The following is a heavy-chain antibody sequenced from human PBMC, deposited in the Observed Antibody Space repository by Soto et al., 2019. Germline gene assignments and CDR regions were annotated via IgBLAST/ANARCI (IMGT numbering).Heavy chain of an antibody. CDR3: ARTSYDSSGTAADP. D-gene: IGHD3-22*01. Sequence: QVQLQESGPGLVKPSQTLSLTCTVSGGSISSGGYYWSWIRQHPGKGLEWIGYIDYSGSTYYNPSLKRRVTIAVDTSKNQFSLKLSSVTAADTAVYYCARTSYDSSGTAADPWGQGTLVTVSS. CDR1: GGSISSGGYY. J-gene: IGHJ5*02. CDR2: IDYSGST. V-gene: IGHV4-31*03.